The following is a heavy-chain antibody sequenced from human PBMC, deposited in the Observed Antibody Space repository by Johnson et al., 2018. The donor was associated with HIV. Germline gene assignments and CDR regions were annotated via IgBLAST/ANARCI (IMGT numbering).Heavy chain of an antibody. CDR2: ISYDVSNK. D-gene: IGHD4-17*01. V-gene: IGHV3-30-3*01. Sequence: VQLVESGGGVVQPGRSLRLSCAASGFTFSSYAMHWVRQAPGKGLEWVAVISYDVSNKYYADSVKGRFTISRDNAKNSLYLQMNSLRAEDTAVYYCARLFYGDDAFDIWGQGTVVTVSS. CDR1: GFTFSSYA. J-gene: IGHJ3*02. CDR3: ARLFYGDDAFDI.